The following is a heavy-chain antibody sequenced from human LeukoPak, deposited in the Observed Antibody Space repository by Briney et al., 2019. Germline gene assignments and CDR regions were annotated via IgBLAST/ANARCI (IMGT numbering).Heavy chain of an antibody. D-gene: IGHD5-18*01. CDR3: ARVEDTAMVTRPSWGYGMDV. CDR2: IRYDGSNK. CDR1: GFTFSSYG. Sequence: PGGSLRLSCAASGFTFSSYGMHWVRQAPGKGLEWVAFIRYDGSNKYYADSVKGRFTISRDNSKNTLYLQMNSLRAEDTAVYYCARVEDTAMVTRPSWGYGMDVWGQGTTVTVSS. V-gene: IGHV3-30*02. J-gene: IGHJ6*02.